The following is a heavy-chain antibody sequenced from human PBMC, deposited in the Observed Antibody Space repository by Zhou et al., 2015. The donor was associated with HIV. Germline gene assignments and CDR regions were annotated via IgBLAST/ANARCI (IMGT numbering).Heavy chain of an antibody. CDR3: AKDPGPGMVTFGGLIGPYFFDN. CDR2: VGWNSGII. J-gene: IGHJ4*02. D-gene: IGHD3-16*02. CDR1: GFTFDDYA. V-gene: IGHV3-9*01. Sequence: EVQLVESGGGLVQPGRSLRVSCAASGFTFDDYAMHWVRQAPGKGLEWVSGVGWNSGIIGYGDSVKGRFTISRDKSKNTVYLQMNSLRAEDTATYYCAKDPGPGMVTFGGLIGPYFFDNWGQGTLVTVSS.